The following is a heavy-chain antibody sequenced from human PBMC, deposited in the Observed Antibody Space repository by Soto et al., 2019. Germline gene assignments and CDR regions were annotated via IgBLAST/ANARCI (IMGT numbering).Heavy chain of an antibody. J-gene: IGHJ4*02. CDR2: IYWDDDD. V-gene: IGHV2-5*02. Sequence: QILLKESGPTLVKPTQPLTLTCAFSGFSLTTDAVGVGWVRQPPGKALEWLALIYWDDDDRYTPSLDNRITITKDTSNSRVFMTMTSLDPVDTATYFCAHTPDYHSAKHYFDSCGLGTLVTVS. D-gene: IGHD4-17*01. CDR1: GFSLTTDAVG. CDR3: AHTPDYHSAKHYFDS.